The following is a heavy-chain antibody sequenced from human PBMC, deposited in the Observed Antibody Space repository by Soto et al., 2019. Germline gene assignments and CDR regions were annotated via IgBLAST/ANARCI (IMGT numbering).Heavy chain of an antibody. CDR3: ARDLYCTGTTCPEYFQH. CDR1: GFTFSDYY. D-gene: IGHD2-2*01. J-gene: IGHJ1*01. V-gene: IGHV3-66*01. CDR2: SHSGGTT. Sequence: GSLRLSCAPSGFTFSDYYMSWPRQAPGLGLEWVSVSHSGGTTYYAESVKGRFTISRDDSKNTLYLQMSSLRAEDTAVYYCARDLYCTGTTCPEYFQHWGQGTLVTVS.